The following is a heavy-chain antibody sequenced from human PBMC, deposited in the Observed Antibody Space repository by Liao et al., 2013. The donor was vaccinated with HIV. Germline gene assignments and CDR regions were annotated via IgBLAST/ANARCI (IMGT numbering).Heavy chain of an antibody. Sequence: QVQLQQWGAGLLKPSETLSLTCAGYGGSFSAYYWTWIRQPPGKGLEWIGEIIHSGITNYNPSLKSRVTISVDTSKNQFSLKLSSVTAADTAVYFCAVGSSWYNGWVYWGQGTLVTVSS. CDR2: IIHSGIT. CDR3: AVGSSWYNGWVY. V-gene: IGHV4-34*12. D-gene: IGHD6-13*01. CDR1: GGSFSAYY. J-gene: IGHJ4*02.